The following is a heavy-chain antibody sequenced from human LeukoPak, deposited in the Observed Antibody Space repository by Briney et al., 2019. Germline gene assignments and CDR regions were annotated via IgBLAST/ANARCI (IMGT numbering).Heavy chain of an antibody. J-gene: IGHJ5*02. D-gene: IGHD6-13*01. CDR2: INPNSGGT. CDR1: GYTFTGYY. CDR3: ARGYSSSWYLLERQGQGLNWFDP. Sequence: ASVKVSCKASGYTFTGYYMHWVRQAPGQGREWMGWINPNSGGTNYAQKFQGRVTMTRDTSISTAYMELSRLRSDDTAVYYCARGYSSSWYLLERQGQGLNWFDPWGQGTLVTVSS. V-gene: IGHV1-2*02.